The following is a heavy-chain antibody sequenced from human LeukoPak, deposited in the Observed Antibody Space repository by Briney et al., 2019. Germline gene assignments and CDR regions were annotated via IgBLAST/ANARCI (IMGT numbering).Heavy chain of an antibody. D-gene: IGHD5-24*01. V-gene: IGHV3-7*05. Sequence: GGSLRLSCAASGFTFSNYWMIWVRHAPGKGLEWVVKIKQDGSEKRYADPVRGRFSISRDNAQTSLYLQMNSLRAEDTAVYYCARASDPWLQLTWGQGTLVTVSS. CDR1: GFTFSNYW. J-gene: IGHJ5*02. CDR2: IKQDGSEK. CDR3: ARASDPWLQLT.